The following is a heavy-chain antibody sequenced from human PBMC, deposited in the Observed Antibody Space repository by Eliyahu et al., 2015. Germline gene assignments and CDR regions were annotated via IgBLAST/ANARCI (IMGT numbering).Heavy chain of an antibody. CDR2: IKQDGSEK. J-gene: IGHJ4*02. CDR1: GFTFSXYW. Sequence: EVQLVESGGGLVQPGGSLRLSCAASGFTFSXYWMSWVRQAPGKGLEWVANIKQDGSEKYYVDSVKGRFTISRDNAKNSLYLQMNSLRAEDTAVYYCARDIVLMVYAHDYWGQGTLVTVSS. V-gene: IGHV3-7*01. D-gene: IGHD2-8*01. CDR3: ARDIVLMVYAHDY.